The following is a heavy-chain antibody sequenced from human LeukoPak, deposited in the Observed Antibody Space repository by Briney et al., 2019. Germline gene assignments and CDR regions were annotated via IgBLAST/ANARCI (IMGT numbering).Heavy chain of an antibody. J-gene: IGHJ1*01. CDR1: GYTFTSYY. CDR2: INPSGGST. Sequence: ASVKVSCKAPGYTFTSYYMHWVRQAPGQGLEWMGIINPSGGSTSYAQKFQGRVTMTRDTSTSTVYMELSSVRSEDTAVYYCASGDYYDSSGYYGNEYFQHWGQGTLVTVSS. D-gene: IGHD3-22*01. CDR3: ASGDYYDSSGYYGNEYFQH. V-gene: IGHV1-46*01.